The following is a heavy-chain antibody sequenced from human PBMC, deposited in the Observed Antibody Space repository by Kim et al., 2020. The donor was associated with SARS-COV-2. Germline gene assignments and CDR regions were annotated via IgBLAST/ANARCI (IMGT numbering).Heavy chain of an antibody. D-gene: IGHD3-10*01. Sequence: QECQGRVTITRDTSASTAFMELSSVRSEDTAVYYCARDTWFGELSGAFDIWGQGTMVTVSS. CDR3: ARDTWFGELSGAFDI. J-gene: IGHJ3*02. V-gene: IGHV1-3*01.